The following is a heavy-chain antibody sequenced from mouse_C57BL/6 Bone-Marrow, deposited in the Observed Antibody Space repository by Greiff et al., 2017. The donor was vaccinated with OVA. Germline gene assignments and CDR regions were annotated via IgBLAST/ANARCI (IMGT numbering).Heavy chain of an antibody. J-gene: IGHJ3*01. V-gene: IGHV5-6*01. CDR2: ISSGGSYT. CDR3: AITTVVATGAY. Sequence: EVNVVESGGDLVKPGGSLKLSCAASGFTFSSYGMSWVRQTPDKRLEWVATISSGGSYTYYPDSVKGRFTISRDNAKNTLYLQMSSLKSEDTAMYYCAITTVVATGAYWGQGTLVTVSA. CDR1: GFTFSSYG. D-gene: IGHD1-1*01.